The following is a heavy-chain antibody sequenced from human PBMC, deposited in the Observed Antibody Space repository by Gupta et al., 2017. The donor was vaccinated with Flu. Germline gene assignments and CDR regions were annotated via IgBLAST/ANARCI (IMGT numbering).Heavy chain of an antibody. Sequence: QLQLQESGPGLVKPSETLSLTCTVSGDSINGGSYYWGWIRQPPGKGLEWIGGVSYLGSTYYNPSLKSRVTISVDTSKKKFSLKLTSVTAADTAVYYCARLYQLLSWFDPWGQGTLVTVSS. D-gene: IGHD2-2*01. CDR2: VSYLGST. CDR3: ARLYQLLSWFDP. J-gene: IGHJ5*02. CDR1: GDSINGGSYY. V-gene: IGHV4-39*01.